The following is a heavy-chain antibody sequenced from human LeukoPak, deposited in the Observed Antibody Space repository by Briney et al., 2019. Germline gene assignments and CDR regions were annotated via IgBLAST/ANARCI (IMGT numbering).Heavy chain of an antibody. D-gene: IGHD3-10*01. CDR2: FDPEDGET. CDR3: TTMGANGSGSYTPYYYGMDV. Sequence: ASVKVSCKVSGYTLTELSMHWVRQAPGKGLEWMGGFDPEDGETIYAQKFQGRVTMTEDTSTDTAYMELSSLRSEDTAVYYCTTMGANGSGSYTPYYYGMDVWGQGTTVTVSS. J-gene: IGHJ6*02. V-gene: IGHV1-24*01. CDR1: GYTLTELS.